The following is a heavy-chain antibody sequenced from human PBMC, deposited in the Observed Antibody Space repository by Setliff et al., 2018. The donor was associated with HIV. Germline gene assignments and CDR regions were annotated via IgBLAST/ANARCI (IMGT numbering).Heavy chain of an antibody. D-gene: IGHD1-26*01. CDR2: ISSSSSTI. CDR1: GFTLSGYS. V-gene: IGHV3-48*01. Sequence: RLSCAASGFTLSGYSMNWVRQAPGKGLEWVSYISSSSSTIYYADSVKGRFTVSRDNAENSLYLQMSSLRPEDTAVYYCARIYYSGRQTPWGQGTLVTVSS. J-gene: IGHJ5*02. CDR3: ARIYYSGRQTP.